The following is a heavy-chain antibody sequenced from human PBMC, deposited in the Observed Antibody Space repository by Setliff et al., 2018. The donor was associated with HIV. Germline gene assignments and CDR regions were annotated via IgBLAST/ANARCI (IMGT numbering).Heavy chain of an antibody. CDR2: INHYGST. CDR3: AGLTGTDFDY. V-gene: IGHV4-34*08. J-gene: IGHJ4*02. CDR1: GFTFSNYA. D-gene: IGHD1-20*01. Sequence: PGGSLRLSWAASGFTFSNYAMSWLRQPPGKGLEWIGEINHYGSTNYNPSLKSRVTISVDTSKNQFSLKLSSVTAADTAVYYCAGLTGTDFDYWGQGTLVTVSS.